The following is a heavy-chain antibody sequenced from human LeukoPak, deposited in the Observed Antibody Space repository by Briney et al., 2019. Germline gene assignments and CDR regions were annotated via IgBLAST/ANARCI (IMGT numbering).Heavy chain of an antibody. D-gene: IGHD3-10*01. V-gene: IGHV1-46*01. J-gene: IGHJ4*02. CDR1: GYTFTSYY. CDR2: INPSGGST. Sequence: GASVKVSCKASGYTFTSYYMHWVRQAPGQGLEWMGIINPSGGSTSYAQKFQGRVTMTRDMSTSTVYMELSSLRSEDTAVYYCARDHREIWFGELSSVLDYWGQGTLVTVSS. CDR3: ARDHREIWFGELSSVLDY.